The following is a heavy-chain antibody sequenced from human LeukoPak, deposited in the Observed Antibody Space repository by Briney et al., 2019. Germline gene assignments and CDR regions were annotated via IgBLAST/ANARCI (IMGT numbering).Heavy chain of an antibody. V-gene: IGHV1-2*02. Sequence: ASVKVSCKASGYSFTSYDLNWVRQATGQGLEWVGWINPNSGDTDYARKFQGRVTETRDTSISTAYMELGRLRSDDTALYYCARVSVITQYSGSPDYFASWGQGTLVTVSS. J-gene: IGHJ4*02. CDR1: GYSFTSYD. D-gene: IGHD1-26*01. CDR2: INPNSGDT. CDR3: ARVSVITQYSGSPDYFAS.